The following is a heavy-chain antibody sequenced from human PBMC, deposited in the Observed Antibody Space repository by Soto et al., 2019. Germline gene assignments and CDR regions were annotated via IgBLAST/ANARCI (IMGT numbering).Heavy chain of an antibody. CDR2: INHSGST. J-gene: IGHJ5*02. V-gene: IGHV4-34*01. CDR3: ARGESSSSGGWFDP. CDR1: CGSFSGYY. D-gene: IGHD6-6*01. Sequence: PSETLSLTCAVYCGSFSGYYWSWIRQPPGKGLEWIGEINHSGSTNYNPSLKSRVTISVDTSKNQFSLKLSSVTAADTAVYYCARGESSSSGGWFDPWGQGTLVTVSS.